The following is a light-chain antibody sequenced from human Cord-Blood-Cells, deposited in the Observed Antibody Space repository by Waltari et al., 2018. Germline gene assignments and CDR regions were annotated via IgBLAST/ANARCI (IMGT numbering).Light chain of an antibody. Sequence: SPLPPPPSVSGSPGQSVTISCTGTSSDAGGSHHVSWYQQHPGKAPKLMIYDVSKRPSGVPDRFSGSKSGNTASLTISGLQAEDEADYYCCSYAGSYTWVFGGGTKLTVL. J-gene: IGLJ3*02. CDR3: CSYAGSYTWV. CDR2: DVS. V-gene: IGLV2-11*01. CDR1: SSDAGGSHH.